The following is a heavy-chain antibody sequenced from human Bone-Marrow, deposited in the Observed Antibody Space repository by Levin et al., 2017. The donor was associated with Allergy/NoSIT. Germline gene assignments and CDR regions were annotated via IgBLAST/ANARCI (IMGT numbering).Heavy chain of an antibody. CDR2: IYTSGSA. D-gene: IGHD5-18*01. CDR1: GFNIITNY. J-gene: IGHJ4*02. Sequence: GGSLRLSCAVSGFNIITNYMSWVRQAPGKGLEWVSIIYTSGSAYYADSVKGRFTISRDNSRNTLYLQMKSLRAEDTAVYYWASDANTAMAYFDYWGQGTLVTVSS. V-gene: IGHV3-66*01. CDR3: ASDANTAMAYFDY.